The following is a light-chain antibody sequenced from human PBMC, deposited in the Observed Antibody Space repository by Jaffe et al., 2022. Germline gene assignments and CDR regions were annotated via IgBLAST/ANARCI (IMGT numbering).Light chain of an antibody. V-gene: IGLV2-8*01. CDR3: SSHGGTNNFVM. CDR2: DVT. CDR1: SSDVGAYGY. Sequence: QSALTQPPSASGSPGQSVTISCTGTSSDVGAYGYVSWYQQHPGKAPKLMIYDVTKRPSGVPDRFSASKSGNTASLTVSGLQAEDEADYYCSSHGGTNNFVMFGGGTKLTVL. J-gene: IGLJ3*02.